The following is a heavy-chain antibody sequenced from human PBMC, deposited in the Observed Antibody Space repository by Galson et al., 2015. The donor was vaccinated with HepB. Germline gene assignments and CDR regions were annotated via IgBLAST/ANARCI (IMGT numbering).Heavy chain of an antibody. CDR3: ATRIMITFGGVIVRNQFDY. V-gene: IGHV3-23*01. J-gene: IGHJ4*02. CDR1: GFTFSSYA. CDR2: ISGSGGST. Sequence: SLRLSCAASGFTFSSYAMSWVRQAPGKGLEWVSAISGSGGSTYYADSVKGRFTVSRDNSKNTLYLQMNSLRAEDTAVYYCATRIMITFGGVIVRNQFDYWGQGTLVTVSS. D-gene: IGHD3-16*02.